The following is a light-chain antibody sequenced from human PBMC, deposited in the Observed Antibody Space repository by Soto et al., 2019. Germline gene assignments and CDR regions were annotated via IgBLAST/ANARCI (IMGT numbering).Light chain of an antibody. J-gene: IGKJ1*01. CDR1: QSVSSN. CDR2: GAS. V-gene: IGKV3-15*01. Sequence: EIVMTQSPATLSASPGERATVSCRASQSVSSNLAWYQQKPGKAPRLLIYGASTRATGIPARFSGSGSGTEFTLPINSLQSEDFAVYYCQQYGNSPLTFGQGTKVDI. CDR3: QQYGNSPLT.